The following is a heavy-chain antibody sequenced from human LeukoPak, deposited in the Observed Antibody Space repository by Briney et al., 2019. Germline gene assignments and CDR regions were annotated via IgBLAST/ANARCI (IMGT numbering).Heavy chain of an antibody. Sequence: GGSLRLSCAASGFTFSSYSMNWVRQAPGKGLEWVSYISSSSSTIYYADSVKGRFTISRDNAKNSLYLQMNSLRAEDTAVYYCARRFRTVAGPGVPDYWGQGTLVTVSS. CDR2: ISSSSSTI. V-gene: IGHV3-48*04. CDR3: ARRFRTVAGPGVPDY. D-gene: IGHD6-19*01. J-gene: IGHJ4*02. CDR1: GFTFSSYS.